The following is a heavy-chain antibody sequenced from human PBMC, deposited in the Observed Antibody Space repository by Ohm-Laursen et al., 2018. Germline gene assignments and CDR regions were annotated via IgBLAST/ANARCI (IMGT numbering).Heavy chain of an antibody. Sequence: SLRLSCSASGFTFSSYGMHWVRQAPGKGLEWVAVISYDGSNKYYADSVKGRFTISRDNSKNSLYLQMNSLRAEDTAVYYCARDRSLADPKGNWFDPWGQGILVTVSS. D-gene: IGHD2-15*01. V-gene: IGHV3-30*03. CDR3: ARDRSLADPKGNWFDP. CDR2: ISYDGSNK. J-gene: IGHJ5*02. CDR1: GFTFSSYG.